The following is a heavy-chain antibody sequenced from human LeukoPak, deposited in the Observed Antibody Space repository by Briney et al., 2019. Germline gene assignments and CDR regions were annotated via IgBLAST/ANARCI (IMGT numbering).Heavy chain of an antibody. J-gene: IGHJ4*02. CDR3: ARDLSPQSRSGYYIDGDY. CDR1: GFTFSSYA. D-gene: IGHD3-3*01. CDR2: ISYDGSNK. Sequence: GGSLRLSCAASGFTFSSYAMHWVRQAPGKGLEWVAVISYDGSNKYYADSVKGRFTISRDNSKNSLYLQMNSLRAEDTAVYYCARDLSPQSRSGYYIDGDYWGQGTLVTVSS. V-gene: IGHV3-30*04.